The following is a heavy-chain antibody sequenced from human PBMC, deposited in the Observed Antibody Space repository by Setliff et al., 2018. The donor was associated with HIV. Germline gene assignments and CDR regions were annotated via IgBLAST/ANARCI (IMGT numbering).Heavy chain of an antibody. CDR1: GFTFSDYY. CDR2: ISSSGSTI. CDR3: AREVVGATERYYFDY. J-gene: IGHJ4*02. D-gene: IGHD1-26*01. V-gene: IGHV3-11*01. Sequence: GGSLRLSCAASGFTFSDYYMSWIRQAPGKGLEWVSYISSSGSTIYYADSVKGRFTISRDNAKNSLYRQMNSLRSEDTAVYYCAREVVGATERYYFDYWGQGTLVTVSS.